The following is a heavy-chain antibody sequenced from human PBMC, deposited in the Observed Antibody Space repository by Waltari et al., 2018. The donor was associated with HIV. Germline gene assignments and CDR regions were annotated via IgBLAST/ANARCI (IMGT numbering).Heavy chain of an antibody. CDR1: GSTFSSSW. CDR2: IKEDGSER. CDR3: ARRQQLTD. J-gene: IGHJ4*02. Sequence: EVRLVESGGGLVQPGGSLRLSCAASGSTFSSSWMTWVRQAPGKGLEGVANIKEDGSERHYVDSVKGRFTISRDNAKNSLYLQMNSLRAEDTAVYYCARRQQLTDWGQGTLVTVSS. D-gene: IGHD6-13*01. V-gene: IGHV3-7*01.